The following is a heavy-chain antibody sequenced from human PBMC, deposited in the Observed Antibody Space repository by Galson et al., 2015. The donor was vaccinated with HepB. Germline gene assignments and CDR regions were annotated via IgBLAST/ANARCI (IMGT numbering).Heavy chain of an antibody. V-gene: IGHV4-34*01. D-gene: IGHD2-15*01. CDR3: ARVPPRYCSGGSCYVALPPGGDY. Sequence: SETLSLTCAVYGGSFSGYYWSWIRQPPGKGLEWIGEINHSGSTNYNPSLKSRVTISVDTSKNQFSLRLSSVTAADTAVYYCARVPPRYCSGGSCYVALPPGGDYWGQGTLVTVSS. J-gene: IGHJ4*02. CDR1: GGSFSGYY. CDR2: INHSGST.